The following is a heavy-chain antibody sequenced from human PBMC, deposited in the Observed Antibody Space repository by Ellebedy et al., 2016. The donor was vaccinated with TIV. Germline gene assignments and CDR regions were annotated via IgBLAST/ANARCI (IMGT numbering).Heavy chain of an antibody. CDR2: ISGDGVYT. D-gene: IGHD3-10*01. J-gene: IGHJ4*02. CDR1: GFTFSTYW. V-gene: IGHV3-74*01. CDR3: RGSGHFDY. Sequence: GESLKISCEASGFTFSTYWMHWVRQAPGKGLVWVSRISGDGVYTDYADSVRGRFAISRDNAKNTVYLQMNNLRAEDTAVYYCRGSGHFDYWGQGNLVTVSS.